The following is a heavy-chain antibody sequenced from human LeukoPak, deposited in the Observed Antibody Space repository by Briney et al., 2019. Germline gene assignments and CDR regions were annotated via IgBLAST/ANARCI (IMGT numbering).Heavy chain of an antibody. D-gene: IGHD4-17*01. V-gene: IGHV3-15*01. CDR3: TTDYDYGGYVPEGFFDY. J-gene: IGHJ4*02. CDR1: GFTFSNAW. Sequence: GGSLRLSCAASGFTFSNAWMSWVRQAPGKGLEWVGRIKSKTDGGTTDYAAPVKGRFTISRDDSKNTLYLQMNSLKTEDTAVYYCTTDYDYGGYVPEGFFDYWGQGTLVTVSS. CDR2: IKSKTDGGTT.